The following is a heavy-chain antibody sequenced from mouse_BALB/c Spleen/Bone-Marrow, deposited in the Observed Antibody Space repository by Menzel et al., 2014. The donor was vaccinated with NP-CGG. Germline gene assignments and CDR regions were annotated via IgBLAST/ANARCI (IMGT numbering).Heavy chain of an antibody. D-gene: IGHD2-13*01. CDR3: TREGDSPFAY. CDR2: INPSNGGT. J-gene: IGHJ3*01. Sequence: VKLVESGAELVKPGASVKLSCKASGYTFTSCYMYWVKQRPGQGLEWIGEINPSNGGTNFNEKFKSKATLTVDKSSSTAYMQLSSLTSEDSAVYYCTREGDSPFAYWGQGTLVTVSA. CDR1: GYTFTSCY. V-gene: IGHV1S81*02.